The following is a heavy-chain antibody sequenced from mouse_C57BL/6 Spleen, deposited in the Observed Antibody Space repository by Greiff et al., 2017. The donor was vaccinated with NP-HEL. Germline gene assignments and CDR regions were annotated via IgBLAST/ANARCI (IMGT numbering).Heavy chain of an antibody. D-gene: IGHD1-1*01. CDR1: GFTFSSYA. V-gene: IGHV5-4*03. CDR3: ARGGGSSSSYWYFDV. J-gene: IGHJ1*03. Sequence: EVKLVESGGGLVKPGGSLKLSCAASGFTFSSYAMSWVRQTPEKRLEWVATISDGGSYTYYPDNVKGRFTISRDNAKNNLYLQMSHLKSEDTAMYYCARGGGSSSSYWYFDVWGTGTTVTVSS. CDR2: ISDGGSYT.